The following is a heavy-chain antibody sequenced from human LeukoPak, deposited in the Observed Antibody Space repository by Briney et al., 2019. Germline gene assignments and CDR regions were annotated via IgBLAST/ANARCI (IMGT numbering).Heavy chain of an antibody. CDR2: INPNSGGT. J-gene: IGHJ4*02. Sequence: GASVKVSCKASGYTFTGYYMHWVRQAPGQGLEWMGWINPNSGGTNYAQKFQGWVTMTRDTSISTAYMELSRLRSDDTAVYYCARDERGSGSYNFDYWGQGTLVTVSS. CDR3: ARDERGSGSYNFDY. D-gene: IGHD3-10*01. CDR1: GYTFTGYY. V-gene: IGHV1-2*04.